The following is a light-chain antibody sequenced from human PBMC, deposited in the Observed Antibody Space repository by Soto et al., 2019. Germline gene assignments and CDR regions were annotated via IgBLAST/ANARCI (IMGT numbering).Light chain of an antibody. Sequence: QSVLTQPPSASGSPGQSVTISCTGTSRDIGGYDFVSWYQQHPGKAPKLLIYDVIKRPSGVPDRFSGSKSGNTASLTVSGLQTDDEADYYCSSYGGSNNLLFGGGPKLTVL. CDR1: SRDIGGYDF. J-gene: IGLJ2*01. CDR2: DVI. V-gene: IGLV2-8*01. CDR3: SSYGGSNNLL.